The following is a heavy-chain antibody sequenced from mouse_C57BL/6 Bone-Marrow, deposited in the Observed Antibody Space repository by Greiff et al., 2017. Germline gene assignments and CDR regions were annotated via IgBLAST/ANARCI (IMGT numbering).Heavy chain of an antibody. CDR2: IDPETGGT. CDR1: GYTFTDYE. D-gene: IGHD2-5*01. V-gene: IGHV1-15*01. J-gene: IGHJ3*01. Sequence: VKLMESGAELVRPGASVTLSCKASGYTFTDYEMHWVKQTPVHGLEWIGAIDPETGGTDYNQKFKGKAILTADKSSSTAYMELRRLTSEDSAVYYCTRSDYSNYERFAYWGQGTLVTVSA. CDR3: TRSDYSNYERFAY.